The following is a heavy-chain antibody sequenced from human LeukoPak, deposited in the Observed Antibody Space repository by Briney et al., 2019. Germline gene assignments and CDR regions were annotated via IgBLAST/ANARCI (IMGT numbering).Heavy chain of an antibody. V-gene: IGHV1-69*01. J-gene: IGHJ6*02. CDR2: IIPIFGTA. D-gene: IGHD3-3*01. Sequence: SVKVSCKASGGTFSSYAISWVRQAPGQGLEWMGGIIPIFGTANYAQKFQGRVTITADESTSTAYMELSSLRSEDTAVYYCASSSDYDFWSGYSGCYGMDVWGQGTTVTVSS. CDR1: GGTFSSYA. CDR3: ASSSDYDFWSGYSGCYGMDV.